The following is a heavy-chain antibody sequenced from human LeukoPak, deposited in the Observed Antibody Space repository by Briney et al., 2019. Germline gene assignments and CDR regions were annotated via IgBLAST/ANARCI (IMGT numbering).Heavy chain of an antibody. CDR3: ARGQRRHITMVRGGFDY. J-gene: IGHJ4*02. D-gene: IGHD3-10*01. CDR1: GGSISSGDYY. CDR2: IYYSGST. Sequence: PSETLSLTCTVSGGSISSGDYYWSWIRQPPGKGLEWIGYIYYSGSTNYNPSLKSRVTISVDTSKNQFSLKLSSVTAADTAVYYCARGQRRHITMVRGGFDYWGQGTLVTVSS. V-gene: IGHV4-30-4*01.